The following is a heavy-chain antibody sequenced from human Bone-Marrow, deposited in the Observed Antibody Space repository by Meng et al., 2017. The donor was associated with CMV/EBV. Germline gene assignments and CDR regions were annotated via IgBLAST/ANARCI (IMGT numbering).Heavy chain of an antibody. V-gene: IGHV3-21*01. Sequence: SGFTFSSYSMNWVRQAPGEGLEWVSSISSSSSYIYYADSVKGRFTISRDNAKNSLYLQMNSLRAEDTAVYYCARGGCSSTSCYGYFQHWGQGTLVTVSS. CDR2: ISSSSSYI. CDR1: GFTFSSYS. CDR3: ARGGCSSTSCYGYFQH. D-gene: IGHD2-2*01. J-gene: IGHJ1*01.